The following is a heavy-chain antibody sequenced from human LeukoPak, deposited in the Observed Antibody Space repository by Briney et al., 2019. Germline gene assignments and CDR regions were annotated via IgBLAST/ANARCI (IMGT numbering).Heavy chain of an antibody. J-gene: IGHJ4*02. D-gene: IGHD6-19*01. CDR1: GYTFTSYG. V-gene: IGHV1-18*01. CDR3: ARDFSSGPPVGY. CDR2: ISAYNGNT. Sequence: ASVKVSCKASGYTFTSYGISWVRQAPGQGLEWMGWISAYNGNTNYAQKLQGRVTMTTDTSTSTAYKELRSLRSDDTAVYYCARDFSSGPPVGYWGQGTLVTVSS.